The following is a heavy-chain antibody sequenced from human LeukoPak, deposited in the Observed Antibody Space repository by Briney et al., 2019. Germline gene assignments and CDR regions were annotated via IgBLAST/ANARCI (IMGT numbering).Heavy chain of an antibody. Sequence: GGSLRLSCAASGFAFRNYAMTWVRQAPGKGLEWVANIPDDGSETNYVDSVKGRFIISRDNAKNSLSLQMSSLREEDTALYYCARGWATIPDWGQGTLVTVSS. CDR3: ARGWATIPD. CDR1: GFAFRNYA. J-gene: IGHJ1*01. D-gene: IGHD5-24*01. V-gene: IGHV3-7*01. CDR2: IPDDGSET.